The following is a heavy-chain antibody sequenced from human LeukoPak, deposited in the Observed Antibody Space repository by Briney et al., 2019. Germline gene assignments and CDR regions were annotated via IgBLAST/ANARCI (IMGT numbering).Heavy chain of an antibody. J-gene: IGHJ4*02. D-gene: IGHD4/OR15-4a*01. CDR2: IYSRGDT. V-gene: IGHV3-53*01. CDR3: ARRAGAYSHPYDD. CDR1: EFIVSINY. Sequence: GGSLRLSCAVSEFIVSINYMTWVRQAPGKGLEWVSLIYSRGDTKYADSVKGRFTISRDNSKNTLYLQMNSLRAEDTAVYYCARRAGAYSHPYDDWGQGTLVTVSS.